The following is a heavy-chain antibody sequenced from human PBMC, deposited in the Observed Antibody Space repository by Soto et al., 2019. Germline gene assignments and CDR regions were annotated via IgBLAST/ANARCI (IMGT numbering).Heavy chain of an antibody. CDR3: ARDSGVDTAMGSVGYYYYYGMDV. Sequence: SETLSLTCTVSGGSVSSGSYYWSWIRQPPGKGLEWIGYIYYSGSTNYNPSLKSRVTISVDTSKNQFSLKLSSVTAADTAVYYCARDSGVDTAMGSVGYYYYYGMDVWGQGTTVTVS. CDR1: GGSVSSGSYY. V-gene: IGHV4-61*01. D-gene: IGHD5-18*01. CDR2: IYYSGST. J-gene: IGHJ6*02.